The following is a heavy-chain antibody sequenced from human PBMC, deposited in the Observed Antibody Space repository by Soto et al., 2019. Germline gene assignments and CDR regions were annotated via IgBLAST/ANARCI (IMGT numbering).Heavy chain of an antibody. CDR2: INSDGTST. V-gene: IGHV3-74*01. Sequence: EVQLVESGGGLVQPGGSLRLSCAASGFPFSTNWMHWVRQAPGKGLVWVSRINSDGTSTNYADSVKGRFTISRDNAKNTLYLQMNSLRGDDAAMYYCARDIDSSGWGQGTLVTVSS. CDR3: ARDIDSSG. D-gene: IGHD3-22*01. CDR1: GFPFSTNW. J-gene: IGHJ4*02.